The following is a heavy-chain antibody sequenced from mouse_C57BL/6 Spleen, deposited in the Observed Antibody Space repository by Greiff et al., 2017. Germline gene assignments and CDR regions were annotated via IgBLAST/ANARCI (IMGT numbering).Heavy chain of an antibody. V-gene: IGHV1-9*01. CDR2: ILPGSGST. CDR1: GYTFTGYW. Sequence: VQLQQSGAELMKPGASVKLSCKATGYTFTGYWIEWVKQRPGHGLEWIGEILPGSGSTNYHEKFKGKATITADTSSNTAYMQLSSLTTEDSAIYYCATSADYYYSSWDFDVWGTGTTVTVAS. CDR3: ATSADYYYSSWDFDV. D-gene: IGHD2-5*01. J-gene: IGHJ1*03.